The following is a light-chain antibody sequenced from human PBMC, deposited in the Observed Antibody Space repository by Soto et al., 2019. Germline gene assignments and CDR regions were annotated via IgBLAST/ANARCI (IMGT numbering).Light chain of an antibody. J-gene: IGLJ3*02. CDR1: NIGSKS. V-gene: IGLV3-21*02. CDR2: DDN. CDR3: QVWDSSSDHWV. Sequence: SYELTQPPSVSVAPGQTARITCGGNNIGSKSVHWYQQKPGQAPVLVVYDDNDRPSGIPERFSGSNSGNTATLTISRVEDGDEADYYCQVWDSSSDHWVFGGGTKLTVL.